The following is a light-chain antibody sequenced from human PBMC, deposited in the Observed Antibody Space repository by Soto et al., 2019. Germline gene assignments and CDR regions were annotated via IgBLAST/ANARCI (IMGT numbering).Light chain of an antibody. V-gene: IGKV3-20*01. CDR1: QSIXSSY. CDR2: AAS. J-gene: IGKJ1*01. CDR3: QQYGNSTQT. Sequence: DIELTQSPGRLSLSPGERATLSCRASQSIXSSYSAWYQQKPGQAPSLLXDAASSRATGIPDRLSGSGSGTDFTLTISRLEPEDFAVYYCQQYGNSTQTFGQGTKVDIK.